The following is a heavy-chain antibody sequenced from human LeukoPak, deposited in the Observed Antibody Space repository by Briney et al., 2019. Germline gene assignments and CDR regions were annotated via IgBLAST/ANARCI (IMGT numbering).Heavy chain of an antibody. CDR3: ARPAVAGLRAGGYDY. CDR1: GFSFSSYW. Sequence: GGSLRLSCAASGFSFSSYWMHWVRQAPGKGLVWVSRISSDGSIINYADSVKGRFTISRDNAKNTLYLQMNSLRVEDTAVYNCARPAVAGLRAGGYDYWGQGTLVTVSS. V-gene: IGHV3-74*01. D-gene: IGHD6-19*01. CDR2: ISSDGSII. J-gene: IGHJ4*02.